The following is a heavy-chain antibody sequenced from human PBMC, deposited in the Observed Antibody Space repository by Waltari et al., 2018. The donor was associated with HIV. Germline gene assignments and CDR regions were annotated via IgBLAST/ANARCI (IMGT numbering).Heavy chain of an antibody. V-gene: IGHV4-31*11. J-gene: IGHJ4*02. Sequence: QVQLQESGPGLVKPSQTLSPSCAVPGVSIHAGGYYWSWLRQHPGAGLEWIAHIYNNGNTYYNPSLKSRVTISLDTSEHQFSLKLSSVTAADTAVYYCARGRKGFLGIEDFDYWGQGTLVTVSS. CDR2: IYNNGNT. CDR1: GVSIHAGGYY. D-gene: IGHD7-27*01. CDR3: ARGRKGFLGIEDFDY.